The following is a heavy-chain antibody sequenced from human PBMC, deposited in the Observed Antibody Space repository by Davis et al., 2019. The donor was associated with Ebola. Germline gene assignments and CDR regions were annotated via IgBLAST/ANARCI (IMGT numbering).Heavy chain of an antibody. CDR2: IVVGSGNT. Sequence: SVKVYCKASGFTFTSSAMQWVRQARGQRLEWIGWIVVGSGNTNYAQKFQERVTITRDMSTSTAYMELSSLRSEDTAVYYCAAVPPAPSGSYFDYWGQGTLVTVSS. CDR1: GFTFTSSA. V-gene: IGHV1-58*02. D-gene: IGHD1-26*01. J-gene: IGHJ4*02. CDR3: AAVPPAPSGSYFDY.